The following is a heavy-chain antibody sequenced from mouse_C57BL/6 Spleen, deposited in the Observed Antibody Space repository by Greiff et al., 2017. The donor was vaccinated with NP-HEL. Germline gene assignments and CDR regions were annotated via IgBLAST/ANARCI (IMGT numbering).Heavy chain of an antibody. D-gene: IGHD1-1*01. CDR1: GYTFTSYW. J-gene: IGHJ2*01. CDR3: ARWDSYGSSPYYFDY. CDR2: IDPSDSYT. Sequence: QVQLQQPGAELVRPGTSVKLSCKASGYTFTSYWMHWVKQRPGQGLEWIGVIDPSDSYTNYNQKFKGKATLTVDTSSSTAYMQLSSLTSEDSAVYYCARWDSYGSSPYYFDYWGQGTTLTVSS. V-gene: IGHV1-59*01.